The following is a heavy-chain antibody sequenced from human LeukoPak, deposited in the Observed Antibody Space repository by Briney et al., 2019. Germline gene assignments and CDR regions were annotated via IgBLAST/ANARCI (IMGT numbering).Heavy chain of an antibody. V-gene: IGHV1-46*01. J-gene: IGHJ2*01. CDR2: VNPSAGST. CDR1: GYTFTSYY. D-gene: IGHD5-24*01. Sequence: ASVKVSCKASGYTFTSYYMHWVRQAPGQGLEWMGIVNPSAGSTSYAQKFQGRVTMTRDTSTSTVYMELSSLRSEDTAVYYCARDGVRDGYKYWYFDLWGRGTLVTVSS. CDR3: ARDGVRDGYKYWYFDL.